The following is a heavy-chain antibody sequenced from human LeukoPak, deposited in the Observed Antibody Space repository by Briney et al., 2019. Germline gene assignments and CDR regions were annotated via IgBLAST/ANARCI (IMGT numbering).Heavy chain of an antibody. CDR3: ARDLADSSGWYGAFDY. Sequence: GASVKVSCKASGYTFTGYYMHWVRQAPGQGLEWMGWINTNTGNPRYAQGFTGRFVFSLDTSVSTAYLQTNSLKAEDTAVYYCARDLADSSGWYGAFDYWGQGTLVTVSS. V-gene: IGHV7-4-1*02. J-gene: IGHJ4*02. D-gene: IGHD6-19*01. CDR2: INTNTGNP. CDR1: GYTFTGYY.